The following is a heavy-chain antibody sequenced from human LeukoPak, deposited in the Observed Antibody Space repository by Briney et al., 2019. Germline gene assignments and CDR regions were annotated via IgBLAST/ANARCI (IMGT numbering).Heavy chain of an antibody. D-gene: IGHD1-26*01. Sequence: ASVKVSCKASGGTFISYAISWVRQAPGQGLEWMGGIIPIFGTANYAQKFQGRVTITADESTSTAYMELSSLRSEDTAVYYCARDNKRVGATHDYWGQGTLVTVSS. CDR1: GGTFISYA. CDR2: IIPIFGTA. CDR3: ARDNKRVGATHDY. J-gene: IGHJ4*02. V-gene: IGHV1-69*13.